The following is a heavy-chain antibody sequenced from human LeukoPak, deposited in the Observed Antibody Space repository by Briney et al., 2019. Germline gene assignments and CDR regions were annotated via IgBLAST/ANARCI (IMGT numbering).Heavy chain of an antibody. D-gene: IGHD3-10*01. J-gene: IGHJ5*02. CDR3: VRDFEGESGAGGP. Sequence: PGGSLRLSCAGSGFTFGSYTMNWVRQAPGKGLEWVSSISPTAISTWNADSVKGRFIISRDNAENSVFLQMNSLRAEDTAIYYCVRDFEGESGAGGPWGQGILVTVSS. CDR1: GFTFGSYT. CDR2: ISPTAIST. V-gene: IGHV3-21*03.